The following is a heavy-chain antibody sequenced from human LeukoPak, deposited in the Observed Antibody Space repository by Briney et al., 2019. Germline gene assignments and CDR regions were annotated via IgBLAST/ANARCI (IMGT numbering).Heavy chain of an antibody. D-gene: IGHD2-2*02. CDR3: ARDSAIGLDALDI. CDR1: GDTVSNNTAA. CDR2: TSYRSEWYR. V-gene: IGHV6-1*01. Sequence: SQTLSLTCAISGDTVSNNTAAWNWIRQSPSRGLEWLGRTSYRSEWYRDYAVSVKSRITINPDTSKNQFSLQLQSVTPEDTAVYFCARDSAIGLDALDIWGQGTMVTVSS. J-gene: IGHJ3*02.